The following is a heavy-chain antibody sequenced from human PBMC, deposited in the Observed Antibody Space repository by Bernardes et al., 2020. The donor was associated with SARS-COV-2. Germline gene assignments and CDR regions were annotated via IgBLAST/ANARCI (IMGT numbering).Heavy chain of an antibody. CDR3: ARDYLPGGAGTTVSDY. CDR1: GFTFSSYA. Sequence: GGSLRLSCAASGFTFSSYAMSWVRQAPGKGLEWVSAISGSGGSIYYGDSMKGRFTISRDNAKNSLYLQMNSLRAEDTAVYYCARDYLPGGAGTTVSDYWGRGTLVTVSS. J-gene: IGHJ4*02. D-gene: IGHD1-1*01. CDR2: ISGSGGSI. V-gene: IGHV3-23*01.